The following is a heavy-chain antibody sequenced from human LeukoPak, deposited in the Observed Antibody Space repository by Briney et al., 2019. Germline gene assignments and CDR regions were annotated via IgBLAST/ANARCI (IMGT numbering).Heavy chain of an antibody. CDR2: IIPIFGTA. J-gene: IGHJ4*02. CDR3: ASPWGSKGSFDY. V-gene: IGHV1-69*13. Sequence: SVKVSCKASGGPFRSYAISWVRQAPGQGLGWRGGIIPIFGTANYAQKFQGRVTITADESTSTAYMELSSLRSEDTAVYYCASPWGSKGSFDYWGQGTLVTVSS. CDR1: GGPFRSYA. D-gene: IGHD2-15*01.